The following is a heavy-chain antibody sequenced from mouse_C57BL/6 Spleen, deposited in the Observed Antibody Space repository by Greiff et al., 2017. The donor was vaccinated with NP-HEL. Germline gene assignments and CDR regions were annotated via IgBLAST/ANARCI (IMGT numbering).Heavy chain of an antibody. CDR1: GYTFTSYW. V-gene: IGHV1-61*01. CDR2: IYPSDSET. CDR3: ARGGIGIYYGNYEYFDY. J-gene: IGHJ2*01. D-gene: IGHD2-1*01. Sequence: QVQLQQPGAELVRPGSSVKLSCKASGYTFTSYWMDWVKQRPGQGLEWIGNIYPSDSETHYNQKFKDKATLTVDKSSSTAYMQLSSLTSEDSAVYYCARGGIGIYYGNYEYFDYWGQGTTLTVSS.